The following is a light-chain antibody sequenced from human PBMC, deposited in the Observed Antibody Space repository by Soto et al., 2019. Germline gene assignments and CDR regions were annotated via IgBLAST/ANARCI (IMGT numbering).Light chain of an antibody. J-gene: IGKJ5*01. CDR3: QPFGASLPVT. CDR1: QSVNSNF. CDR2: HTS. Sequence: IRLKHSPGTVSLKQRDRATLSCRASQSVNSNFLAWYQQKPGQAPRLLIFHTSLRPTGIPDRFRGSGSGTDFTLTISRLEPEDFAVYYCQPFGASLPVTSCHRTRLAI. V-gene: IGKV3-20*01.